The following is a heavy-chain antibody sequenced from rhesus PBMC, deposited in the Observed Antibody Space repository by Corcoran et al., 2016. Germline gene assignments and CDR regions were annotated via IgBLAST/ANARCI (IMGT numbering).Heavy chain of an antibody. D-gene: IGHD3-22*01. V-gene: IGHV4-160*01. CDR1: GGSISSNY. J-gene: IGHJ6*01. Sequence: QVQLQESGPGLVKPSETLSLTCAVSGGSISSNYWSWIRQPPGKGLEWIGRIYGSGGSTDYNPSRKSRVTISTDTSKNQFSLKRSSVTAADTAADYCARTSDYYRAYYYGLDSWGQGVVVTVSS. CDR2: IYGSGGST. CDR3: ARTSDYYRAYYYGLDS.